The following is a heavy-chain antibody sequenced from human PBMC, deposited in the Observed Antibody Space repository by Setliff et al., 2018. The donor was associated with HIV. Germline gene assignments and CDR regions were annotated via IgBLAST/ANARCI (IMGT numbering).Heavy chain of an antibody. CDR2: ISSSSHYI. D-gene: IGHD3-22*01. Sequence: PGGSLRLSCLASGFTFSSYSMNWVRQAPGKGLEWVSSISSSSHYIYYADSVKGRFTISRDNAKNSLFLQMNSLRAEDTAVYYCSRDPEGYYDSSGYYRRGFLNYWGQGTLVTVSS. J-gene: IGHJ4*02. CDR1: GFTFSSYS. V-gene: IGHV3-21*03. CDR3: SRDPEGYYDSSGYYRRGFLNY.